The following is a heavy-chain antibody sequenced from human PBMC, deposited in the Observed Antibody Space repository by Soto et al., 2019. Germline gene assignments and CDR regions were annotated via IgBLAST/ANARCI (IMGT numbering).Heavy chain of an antibody. CDR2: IDLDDDK. V-gene: IGHV2-70*11. Sequence: SGPTRVNPTQTLTLTCTFSGFSLSSNSMSVSWIRQPPGKALEWLVRIDLDDDKYYSTSLRTRLTISKDTSKNQVVLTMTNMGPVDTATYYCARISVVRAPSPFVYRGPGTFVTLS. J-gene: IGHJ4*02. CDR1: GFSLSSNSMS. D-gene: IGHD1-26*01. CDR3: ARISVVRAPSPFVY.